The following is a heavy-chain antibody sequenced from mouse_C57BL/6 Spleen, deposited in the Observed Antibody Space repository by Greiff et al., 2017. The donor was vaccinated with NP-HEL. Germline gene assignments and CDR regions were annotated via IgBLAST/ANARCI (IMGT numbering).Heavy chain of an antibody. CDR1: GYSFTDYY. D-gene: IGHD2-3*01. J-gene: IGHJ4*01. Sequence: EVQLQQSGPELVKPGASVKISCTASGYSFTDYYMNWVKQSHGKSLEWIGVINPNYGTTSYNQKFKGKATLTVDQSSSTAYMQLNSLTSEDSAVYYCARVGYYFYAMDYWGQGTSVTVSS. V-gene: IGHV1-39*01. CDR2: INPNYGTT. CDR3: ARVGYYFYAMDY.